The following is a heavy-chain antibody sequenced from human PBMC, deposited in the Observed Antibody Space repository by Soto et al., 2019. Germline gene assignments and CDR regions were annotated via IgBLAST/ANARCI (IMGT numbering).Heavy chain of an antibody. Sequence: GGSLRLSCAASGFTFSSYGMHWVRQAPGKGLEWVAVIWYDGSNKYYADSVKGRFTISRDNSKNTLYLQMNSLRAEDTAVYYCARASPMGDTPQYVWGQGTTVTVSS. J-gene: IGHJ6*02. V-gene: IGHV3-33*01. CDR3: ARASPMGDTPQYV. D-gene: IGHD1-26*01. CDR1: GFTFSSYG. CDR2: IWYDGSNK.